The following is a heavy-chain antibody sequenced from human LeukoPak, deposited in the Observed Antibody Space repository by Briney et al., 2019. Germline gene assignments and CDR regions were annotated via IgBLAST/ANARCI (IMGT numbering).Heavy chain of an antibody. CDR2: IRAYNGNT. D-gene: IGHD5-24*01. J-gene: IGHJ4*02. Sequence: GASVKVSCKASGYTSISYVISWVGPAPGQGGEWMGWIRAYNGNTNYAHRLQGRVTMTTDTSTSTAYMELRSLRADDTAVYYCARALHTMDPFDYWGQGTLVTVSS. V-gene: IGHV1-18*01. CDR1: GYTSISYV. CDR3: ARALHTMDPFDY.